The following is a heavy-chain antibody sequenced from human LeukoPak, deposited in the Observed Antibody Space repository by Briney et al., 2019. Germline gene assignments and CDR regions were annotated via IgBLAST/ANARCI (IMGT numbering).Heavy chain of an antibody. D-gene: IGHD5-18*01. CDR2: IYTSGST. Sequence: SETLSLTCTVSGGSISSGSYYWSWIRQPPGKGLEWIGRIYTSGSTNYNPSLKSRVTISVDTSKNQFSLKLSSVTAADTAVYYCARDSYGYVYWGQGTLVTVSS. CDR1: GGSISSGSYY. J-gene: IGHJ4*02. CDR3: ARDSYGYVY. V-gene: IGHV4-61*02.